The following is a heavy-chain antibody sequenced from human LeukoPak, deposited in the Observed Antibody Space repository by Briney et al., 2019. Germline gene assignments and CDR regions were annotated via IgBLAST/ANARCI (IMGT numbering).Heavy chain of an antibody. Sequence: NSSETLSLTCTVSGGSISSYYWSWIRQPPGKGLEWIGYIYYSGSTNYNPSLKSRVTISVDTSKNQFSLKLSSVTAADTAVYYCARSGGYCSSTSCYYYYYYMDVWGKGTTVTVSS. J-gene: IGHJ6*03. V-gene: IGHV4-59*01. CDR3: ARSGGYCSSTSCYYYYYYMDV. CDR2: IYYSGST. D-gene: IGHD2-2*01. CDR1: GGSISSYY.